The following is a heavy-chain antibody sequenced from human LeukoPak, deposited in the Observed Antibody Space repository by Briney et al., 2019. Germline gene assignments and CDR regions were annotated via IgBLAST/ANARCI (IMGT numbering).Heavy chain of an antibody. CDR2: IIPIFGTA. CDR1: GGTFSSYA. V-gene: IGHV1-69*05. D-gene: IGHD1-7*01. J-gene: IGHJ5*02. CDR3: ARDNYAGANGFYP. Sequence: SVKVSCKASGGTFSSYAISWVRQGPGQGLEWMGGIIPIFGTANYAQKFQGRVTITTDEPTSTAYMELSSLRSEETAVYYCARDNYAGANGFYPWGQGTLVTVSS.